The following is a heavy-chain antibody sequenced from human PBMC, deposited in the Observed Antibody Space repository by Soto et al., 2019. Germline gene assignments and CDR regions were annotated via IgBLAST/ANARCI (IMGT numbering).Heavy chain of an antibody. CDR2: IYYSGSS. Sequence: PSETLSLTCTVSGGSMSIYYWTWIRQPPGKGLEWIGYIYYSGSSNYNPSLKSRVTISIATSKNQFSLKLSSVTAADTAVFYCARVRYYGSGSFGSIDYWGQGTLVTVSS. CDR3: ARVRYYGSGSFGSIDY. D-gene: IGHD3-10*01. CDR1: GGSMSIYY. J-gene: IGHJ4*02. V-gene: IGHV4-59*01.